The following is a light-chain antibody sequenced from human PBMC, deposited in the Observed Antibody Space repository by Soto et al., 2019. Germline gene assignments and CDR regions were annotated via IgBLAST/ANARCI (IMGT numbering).Light chain of an antibody. J-gene: IGLJ2*01. CDR2: EVT. CDR1: SSDVGGYND. Sequence: QSVLTQPPSASGSPGQSVAISCTGSSSDVGGYNDVSWYQQHPDKAPKLMIYEVTKRPSGVPDRFSGSKSGNTASLTVSGLQADDEADYYCSSRAGSNNQGVLFGGGTKLTVL. V-gene: IGLV2-8*01. CDR3: SSRAGSNNQGVL.